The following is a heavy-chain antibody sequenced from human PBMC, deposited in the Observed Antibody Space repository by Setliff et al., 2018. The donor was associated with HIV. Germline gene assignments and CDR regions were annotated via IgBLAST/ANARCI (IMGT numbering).Heavy chain of an antibody. CDR2: INHSGST. J-gene: IGHJ6*03. D-gene: IGHD3-10*01. CDR1: GGSFSGYY. Sequence: PSETLSLTCAVYGGSFSGYYWSWIRQPPGKGLEWIGEINHSGSTNYNPSLKSRVTISVDTSKNQFSLKLSSVTAADTAVYYCARRGSGFFHHYYYMDVWGKGTTVTVSS. V-gene: IGHV4-34*01. CDR3: ARRGSGFFHHYYYMDV.